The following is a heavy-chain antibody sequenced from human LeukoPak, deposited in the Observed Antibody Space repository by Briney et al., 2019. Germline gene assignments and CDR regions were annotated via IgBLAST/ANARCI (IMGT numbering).Heavy chain of an antibody. J-gene: IGHJ4*02. CDR1: GYTLTELS. V-gene: IGHV1-24*01. CDR3: ATETGRLAGGVFDY. CDR2: FDPEDGET. Sequence: ASVPVSCKVSGYTLTELSMHWVRQAPGKGLEWMGGFDPEDGETIYAQKFQGRVTMTEDTSTDTAYMELSSLRSEDTAVYYCATETGRLAGGVFDYWGQGTLVTVSS. D-gene: IGHD3-3*02.